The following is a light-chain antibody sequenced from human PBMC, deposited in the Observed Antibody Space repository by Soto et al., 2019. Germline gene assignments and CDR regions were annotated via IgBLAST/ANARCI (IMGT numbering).Light chain of an antibody. CDR1: QDINRW. V-gene: IGKV1-5*01. J-gene: IGKJ1*01. CDR2: NAD. CDR3: QQFSLYWA. Sequence: DIQMTQSPASLSAAVRDRVTISRRASQDINRWLAWYQQKPGKAPKILIYNADTLESGVPSRFSGSGYGTEFILTISSLQPDDFATYYCQQFSLYWAFGQGTKVDIK.